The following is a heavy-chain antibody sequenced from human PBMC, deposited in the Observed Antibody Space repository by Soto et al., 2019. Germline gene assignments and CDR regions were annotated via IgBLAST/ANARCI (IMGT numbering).Heavy chain of an antibody. J-gene: IGHJ6*02. CDR3: ARNGTLTGYSYGMDV. Sequence: GASVKVSFKASGGTFSESTINWLRQAPGQRLEWMGGIIPIFDTANYAEKFQGRVTITADESTSTSFMEVSSLRSEDTAVYYCARNGTLTGYSYGMDVWGQGTMVTVSS. D-gene: IGHD1-1*01. V-gene: IGHV1-69*13. CDR1: GGTFSEST. CDR2: IIPIFDTA.